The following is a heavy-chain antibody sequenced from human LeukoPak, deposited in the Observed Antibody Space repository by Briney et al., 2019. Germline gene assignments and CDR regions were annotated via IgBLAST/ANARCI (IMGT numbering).Heavy chain of an antibody. CDR1: GFIFKNAW. V-gene: IGHV3-15*01. CDR3: ITEVLRKANVTSGY. Sequence: GGSLRLSCAAPGFIFKNAWMSWVRQAPGKGLEWVGRIKSKSDGGTAHYAAPVKGRFTVSRDDSTNTLYLQMNGLRTEDTAVYHCITEVLRKANVTSGYWGQGTLVTVCS. J-gene: IGHJ4*02. D-gene: IGHD2-2*01. CDR2: IKSKSDGGTA.